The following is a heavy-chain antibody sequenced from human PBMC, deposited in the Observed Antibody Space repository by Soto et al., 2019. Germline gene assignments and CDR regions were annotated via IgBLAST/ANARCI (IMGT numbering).Heavy chain of an antibody. Sequence: PGGSLRLSCSASGFTFSSYAMHWVRQAPGKGLEYVSAISSNGGSTYYADSVKGRFTISRDNSKNTLYLQMNSLRAEDTAVYYCAKCLYRAAIKVGATRDYYYYGMDVWGQGTTVTVSS. CDR1: GFTFSSYA. J-gene: IGHJ6*02. V-gene: IGHV3-64D*06. D-gene: IGHD1-26*01. CDR2: ISSNGGST. CDR3: AKCLYRAAIKVGATRDYYYYGMDV.